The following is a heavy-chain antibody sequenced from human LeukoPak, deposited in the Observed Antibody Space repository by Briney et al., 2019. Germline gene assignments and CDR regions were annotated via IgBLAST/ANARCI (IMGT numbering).Heavy chain of an antibody. CDR1: GGTFSSYA. V-gene: IGHV1-69*13. Sequence: ASVKVSCKASGGTFSSYAISWVRQAPGQGLEWMGGIIPIFGTANYAQKFQGRVTIVADESTSTAYMELSSLRSEDTAVYYCARGALYSVSYKSYFDYWGQGTLVSVSS. D-gene: IGHD1-26*01. CDR3: ARGALYSVSYKSYFDY. J-gene: IGHJ4*02. CDR2: IIPIFGTA.